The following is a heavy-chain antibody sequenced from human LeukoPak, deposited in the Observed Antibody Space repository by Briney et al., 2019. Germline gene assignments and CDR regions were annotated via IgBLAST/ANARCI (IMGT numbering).Heavy chain of an antibody. Sequence: ASVKVSCKAHGGTFSSYAISWVRQAPGQGLEWMGGIIPIFGTANYAQKFQGRVTITTDESTSTAYMELSSLRSEDTAVYYCARGYSNLEDAFDIWGQGTMVTVSS. V-gene: IGHV1-69*05. CDR1: GGTFSSYA. CDR2: IIPIFGTA. CDR3: ARGYSNLEDAFDI. D-gene: IGHD4-11*01. J-gene: IGHJ3*02.